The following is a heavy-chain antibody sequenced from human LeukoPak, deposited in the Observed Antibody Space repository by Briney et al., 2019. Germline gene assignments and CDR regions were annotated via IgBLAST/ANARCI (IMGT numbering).Heavy chain of an antibody. CDR2: ISRSGGST. V-gene: IGHV3-23*01. Sequence: GGSLRLAWAASGFTFSSYAMSWVRRAPGKGLEWVPSISRSGGSTYYAGSVKGRFTVSRDNSKNTLYLQMSSLRAEDTAVYYCAHQARRTGYYFDYWGQGTLVTVSS. J-gene: IGHJ4*02. CDR1: GFTFSSYA. CDR3: AHQARRTGYYFDY.